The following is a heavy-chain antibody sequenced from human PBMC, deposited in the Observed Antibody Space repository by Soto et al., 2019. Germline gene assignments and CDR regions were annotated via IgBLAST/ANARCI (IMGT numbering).Heavy chain of an antibody. D-gene: IGHD6-6*01. CDR1: GGSISSYY. CDR2: IYYSGST. V-gene: IGHV4-59*01. Sequence: TSETLSLTCTVSGGSISSYYWSWIRQPPGKGLEWIGYIYYSGSTNYNPSLKSRVTISVDTSKNQFSLKLSSVTAADTAVYYCARDISIAARRDYYYYMDVWGKGTTVTVSS. CDR3: ARDISIAARRDYYYYMDV. J-gene: IGHJ6*03.